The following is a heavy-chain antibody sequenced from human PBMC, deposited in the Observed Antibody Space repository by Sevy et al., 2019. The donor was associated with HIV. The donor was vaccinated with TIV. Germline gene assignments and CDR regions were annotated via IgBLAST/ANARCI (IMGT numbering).Heavy chain of an antibody. D-gene: IGHD4-17*01. CDR1: GGSISSGDYY. CDR3: AREADYGDYYFDY. V-gene: IGHV4-30-4*01. CDR2: IYYSGST. Sequence: SETLSLTCTVSGGSISSGDYYWSWIRQPTGKGLEWIGYIYYSGSTYYNPSLKSRVTISVDTSKNQFSLKLSSVTAADTAVYYCAREADYGDYYFDYWGQGTLVTVSS. J-gene: IGHJ4*02.